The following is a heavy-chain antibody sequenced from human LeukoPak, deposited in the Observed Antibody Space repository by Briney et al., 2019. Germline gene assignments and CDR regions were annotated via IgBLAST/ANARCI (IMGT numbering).Heavy chain of an antibody. V-gene: IGHV3-64D*06. CDR3: VNTSEYSGYLYDR. CDR2: ISSNGGST. D-gene: IGHD5-12*01. J-gene: IGHJ4*02. CDR1: GFPFIRYA. Sequence: PGGSLRLSCSASGFPFIRYAMHWVRQAPGKGLEYVSAISSNGGSTYYADSVKGRFTISRDNSKNTLYLQMSSLRAEDTAVYYCVNTSEYSGYLYDRWGQGTLVTVSS.